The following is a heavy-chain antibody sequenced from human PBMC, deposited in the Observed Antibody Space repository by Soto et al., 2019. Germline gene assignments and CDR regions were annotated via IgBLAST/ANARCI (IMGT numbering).Heavy chain of an antibody. J-gene: IGHJ1*01. V-gene: IGHV4-61*01. CDR1: GGSVSSGSYY. CDR2: IYYSGST. D-gene: IGHD3-16*02. CDR3: ARGLYDYVWGSYRYSSLQH. Sequence: PSETLSLTCTVSGGSVSSGSYYWSWIRQPPGKGLEWIGDIYYSGSTNYNPSLKSRVTISVDTYKNQFSLKLSSVTAADTAVYYCARGLYDYVWGSYRYSSLQHWGQGTLVTVSS.